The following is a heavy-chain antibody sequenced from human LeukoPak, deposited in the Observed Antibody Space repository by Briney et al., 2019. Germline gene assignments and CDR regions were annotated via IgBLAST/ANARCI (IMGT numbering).Heavy chain of an antibody. Sequence: GGSLRLSCAASGFTFSSYAVTWVRQAPGKGLEWVSAISTSGGSTYYADSVKGRFTISRDNSKNTLYLQMNSLRAEDTAVYYCAKAGMIVARGYFDSWGQGTLVTVSS. CDR1: GFTFSSYA. J-gene: IGHJ4*02. D-gene: IGHD3-22*01. CDR3: AKAGMIVARGYFDS. CDR2: ISTSGGST. V-gene: IGHV3-23*01.